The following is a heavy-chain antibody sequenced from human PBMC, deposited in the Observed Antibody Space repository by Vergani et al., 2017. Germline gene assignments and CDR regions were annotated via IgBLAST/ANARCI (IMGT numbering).Heavy chain of an antibody. CDR1: GGTFSSYT. D-gene: IGHD5-12*01. J-gene: IGHJ5*02. CDR2: INPNSGGT. Sequence: QVQLVQSGAEVKKPGSSVKVSCKASGGTFSSYTISWVRQAPGQGLEWMGWINPNSGGTNYAQKFQGRVTMTRDTSISTAYMELSRLRSDDTAVYYCARGQGNSDWFDPWGQGTLVTVSS. V-gene: IGHV1-2*02. CDR3: ARGQGNSDWFDP.